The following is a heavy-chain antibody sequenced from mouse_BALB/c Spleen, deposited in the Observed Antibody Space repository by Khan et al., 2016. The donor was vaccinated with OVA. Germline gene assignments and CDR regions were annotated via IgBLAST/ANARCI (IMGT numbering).Heavy chain of an antibody. CDR1: GYSFTGYF. CDR3: GREYGASFDY. CDR2: INPYTGDT. V-gene: IGHV1-37*01. J-gene: IGHJ2*01. Sequence: VQLKESGPELVKPGASVKISCKASGYSFTGYFMNWVKQSHGKSLEWIGRINPYTGDTFYNQKFKGKATLTLDKSSSTAHMELLSLTSEDSAVYYCGREYGASFDYWGQGTTLTVSS. D-gene: IGHD2-10*02.